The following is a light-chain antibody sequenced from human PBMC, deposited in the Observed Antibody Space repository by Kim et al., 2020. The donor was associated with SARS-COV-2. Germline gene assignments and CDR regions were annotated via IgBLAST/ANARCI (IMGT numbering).Light chain of an antibody. J-gene: IGLJ2*01. CDR3: SSRDTSGSHVV. V-gene: IGLV3-19*01. CDR1: GLRIYY. Sequence: SSELTQDPAVSVALGQTVRITCQGDGLRIYYASWYQQKPGQAPVLVIYGKNNRPSGIPDRFSGSNSGNTASLTIAGAQAEDEADYYCSSRDTSGSHVVFGGGTKLTV. CDR2: GKN.